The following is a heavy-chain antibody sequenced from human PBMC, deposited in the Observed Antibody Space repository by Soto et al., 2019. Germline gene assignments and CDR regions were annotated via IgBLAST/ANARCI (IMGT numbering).Heavy chain of an antibody. CDR1: GGTFSSYA. Sequence: SVKVSCKASGGTFSSYAISWVRQAPGQGLEWMGGIIPIFGTANYAQKFQGRVTITADESTSTAYMELSSLRSEDTAVYYCARGRREYCSSTSCYRAYYYYGMDVWGQGTTVTVSS. V-gene: IGHV1-69*13. CDR3: ARGRREYCSSTSCYRAYYYYGMDV. J-gene: IGHJ6*02. CDR2: IIPIFGTA. D-gene: IGHD2-2*02.